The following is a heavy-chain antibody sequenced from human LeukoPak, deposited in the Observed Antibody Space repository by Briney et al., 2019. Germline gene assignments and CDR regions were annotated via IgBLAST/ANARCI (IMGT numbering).Heavy chain of an antibody. CDR1: GGSISTSSYY. J-gene: IGHJ3*02. CDR3: ARGSIDDAFDI. Sequence: SETLSLTCTVSGGSISTSSYYWGWIRQPPGKGLEWIGSIYSSGSTYYNPSLKSRVTISVDTSKNQFSLKLSSVTAADTAVYYCARGSIDDAFDIWGQGTMVTVSS. CDR2: IYSSGST. D-gene: IGHD2/OR15-2a*01. V-gene: IGHV4-39*07.